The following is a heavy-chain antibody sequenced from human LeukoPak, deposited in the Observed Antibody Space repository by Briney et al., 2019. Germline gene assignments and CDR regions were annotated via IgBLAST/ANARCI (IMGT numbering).Heavy chain of an antibody. Sequence: QPGGSLRLSCAASGFTFSSYAMHWVRQAPGKGLEWVAVISYDGSNKYYADSVKGRFTISRDNSKNTLSLQKNRLRAEDTAVYYCARSVGYGDYEYSFDYWGQGTLVTVSS. CDR2: ISYDGSNK. CDR1: GFTFSSYA. D-gene: IGHD4-17*01. CDR3: ARSVGYGDYEYSFDY. J-gene: IGHJ4*02. V-gene: IGHV3-30*04.